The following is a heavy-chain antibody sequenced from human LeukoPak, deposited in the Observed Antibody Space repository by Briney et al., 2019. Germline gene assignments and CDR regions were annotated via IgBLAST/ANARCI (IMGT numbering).Heavy chain of an antibody. J-gene: IGHJ4*02. CDR1: GYTFTGYY. Sequence: ASVEVSCKASGYTFTGYYLHWVRQAPGQGLEWMGWISPNSGDTNYAQKFLGRVTMTRDTSISTVYMELSRLTFDDTAVYSCARVSPATGNFIDYWGQGTLVTVSS. CDR2: ISPNSGDT. V-gene: IGHV1-2*02. CDR3: ARVSPATGNFIDY. D-gene: IGHD4-23*01.